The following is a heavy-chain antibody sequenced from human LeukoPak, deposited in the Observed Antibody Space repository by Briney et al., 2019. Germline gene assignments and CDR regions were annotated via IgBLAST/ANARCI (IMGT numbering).Heavy chain of an antibody. CDR1: GGTFSSYA. V-gene: IGHV1-69*13. Sequence: SVKVSCKASGGTFSSYAISWVRQAPGQGLEWMGGIIPIFGTANYAQKFQGRVTITADESTSTAYMELSSLRSEDTAVYYAATGYCSSTSCYSHDAFDIWGQGTMITVSS. D-gene: IGHD2-2*02. J-gene: IGHJ3*02. CDR3: ATGYCSSTSCYSHDAFDI. CDR2: IIPIFGTA.